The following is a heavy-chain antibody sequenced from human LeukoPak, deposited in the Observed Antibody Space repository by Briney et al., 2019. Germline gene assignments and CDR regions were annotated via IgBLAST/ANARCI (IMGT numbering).Heavy chain of an antibody. D-gene: IGHD6-19*01. CDR1: GFTFSTYS. CDR3: ARAPHSTGTYDY. CDR2: ISSSSTTI. J-gene: IGHJ4*02. V-gene: IGHV3-48*02. Sequence: PGGSLRLSCAASGFTFSTYSMNGVRQAPGKGLEWVSYISSSSTTIYYADSVKGRFTISRDNAKNSLYLQMNSLRDGDTAVYYCARAPHSTGTYDYWSQGTLVTVSS.